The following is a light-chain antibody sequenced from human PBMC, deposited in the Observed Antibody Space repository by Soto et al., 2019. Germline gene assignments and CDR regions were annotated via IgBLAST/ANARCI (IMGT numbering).Light chain of an antibody. J-gene: IGKJ5*01. CDR1: QDISYH. V-gene: IGKV3-15*01. CDR2: GAS. CDR3: HQYNNWPLT. Sequence: ETVMTQSPANLSVSPGEGATLSCKASQDISYHLAWYQQKPGQAPRLLIYGASTRAPGVPATFSGSGSGTAFTLTITGLLSEDFAVYYCHQYNNWPLTCGQGTRLEIK.